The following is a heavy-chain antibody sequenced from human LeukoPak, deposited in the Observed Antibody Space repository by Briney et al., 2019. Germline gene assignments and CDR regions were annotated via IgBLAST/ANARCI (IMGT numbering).Heavy chain of an antibody. D-gene: IGHD1-26*01. CDR1: GFTFSSYS. J-gene: IGHJ4*02. CDR2: ISSSSSYI. Sequence: GGSLRLSCAASGFTFSSYSMNWVRQAPGKGLEWVSSISSSSSYIYYANSVKGRFTISRDNAKNSPYLQMNSLRAEDTAVYYCARDLAGATTPFDYWGQGTLVTVSS. CDR3: ARDLAGATTPFDY. V-gene: IGHV3-21*01.